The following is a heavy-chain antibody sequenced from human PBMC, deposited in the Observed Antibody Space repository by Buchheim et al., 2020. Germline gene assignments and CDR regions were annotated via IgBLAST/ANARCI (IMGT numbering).Heavy chain of an antibody. CDR3: AKDRRLDY. D-gene: IGHD3-16*01. CDR2: ISYDGSNK. Sequence: QVQLLESGGGVVQPGRSLRLSCAASGFTFSSYGMHWVRQAPGKGLEWVAVISYDGSNKYYADSVKGRFTISRDNSKNTLYLQMNSLRAEDTAVYYCAKDRRLDYWGQGTL. J-gene: IGHJ4*02. V-gene: IGHV3-30*18. CDR1: GFTFSSYG.